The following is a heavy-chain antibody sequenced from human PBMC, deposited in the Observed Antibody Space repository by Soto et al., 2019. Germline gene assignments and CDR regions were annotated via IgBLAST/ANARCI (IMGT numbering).Heavy chain of an antibody. CDR3: ARHLGEAYFDY. V-gene: IGHV4-39*02. CDR2: IYYSGST. J-gene: IGHJ4*02. Sequence: PSETLSLICTVSGDSISTSTYFGGWVRQPPGKGLEWIGSIYYSGSTYYNPSLKSRVTISVDTSKNHFSLKLSSVTATDTAVYYCARHLGEAYFDYWGQGTLVTVSS. CDR1: GDSISTSTYF.